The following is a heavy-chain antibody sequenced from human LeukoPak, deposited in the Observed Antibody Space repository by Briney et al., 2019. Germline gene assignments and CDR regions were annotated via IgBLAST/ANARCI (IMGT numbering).Heavy chain of an antibody. D-gene: IGHD1-26*01. CDR1: GFTLSTYN. Sequence: GGSLRLSCAASGFTLSTYNMKWVCQAPRKGLKWVSSISTSSSYIYYADTVKGRFTISRDNARNSLYLQMNSLRAEDTAVYYCAKDSKIVGPTFRSYHYMDVWGKGTTVTVSS. CDR3: AKDSKIVGPTFRSYHYMDV. V-gene: IGHV3-21*04. CDR2: ISTSSSYI. J-gene: IGHJ6*03.